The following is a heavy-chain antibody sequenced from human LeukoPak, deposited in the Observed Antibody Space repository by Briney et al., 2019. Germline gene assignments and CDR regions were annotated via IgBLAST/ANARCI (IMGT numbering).Heavy chain of an antibody. CDR3: ARACRDPWAYYGMDV. CDR1: GVSISSGGYY. J-gene: IGHJ6*02. Sequence: SETLSLTCTVSGVSISSGGYYWSWIRQHPGKGLEWIGYIYYSGSTYYNPSLKSRVTISVYTSKNQFSLKLSSVTAADTAVYYCARACRDPWAYYGMDVWGQGTAVTVSS. D-gene: IGHD7-27*01. V-gene: IGHV4-31*03. CDR2: IYYSGST.